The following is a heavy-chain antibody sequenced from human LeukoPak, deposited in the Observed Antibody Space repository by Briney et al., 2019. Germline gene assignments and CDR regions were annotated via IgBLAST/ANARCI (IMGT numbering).Heavy chain of an antibody. V-gene: IGHV1-69*05. D-gene: IGHD3-22*01. CDR1: GGTFSSYA. Sequence: SVKVSCKASGGTFSSYAISWVRQAPGQGLEWMGRIIPIFGTANYAQKFQGRVTITTDESTSTAYMELSSLRSEDTAVYYCARDLRDYYDSSGPEDAFDIWGQGTMVTVSS. CDR2: IIPIFGTA. J-gene: IGHJ3*02. CDR3: ARDLRDYYDSSGPEDAFDI.